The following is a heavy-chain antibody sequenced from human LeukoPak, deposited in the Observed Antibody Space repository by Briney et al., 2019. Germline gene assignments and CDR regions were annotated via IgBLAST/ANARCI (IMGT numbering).Heavy chain of an antibody. V-gene: IGHV1-24*01. CDR2: FDPEDGET. CDR1: GYALTELS. CDR3: ATSEVGSVDLLH. J-gene: IGHJ4*02. Sequence: GASVKVSCKVSGYALTELSMHWVRQAPGKGLEWMGGFDPEDGETIYAQKFQGRVTMTEDTSTDTAYMELSSLRSEDTAVYYCATSEVGSVDLLHWGQGTLVTVSS. D-gene: IGHD3-10*01.